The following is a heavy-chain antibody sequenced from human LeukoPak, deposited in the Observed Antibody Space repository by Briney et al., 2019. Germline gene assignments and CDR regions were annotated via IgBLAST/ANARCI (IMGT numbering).Heavy chain of an antibody. CDR1: GFTFSSYA. CDR2: ISYDGSNK. Sequence: GGSLRLSCAASGFTFSSYAMHWVRQAPGKGLEWVAVISYDGSNKYYADSVKGRFTISRDNSKNTLYLQMNSLRAEDTAVYYCARESASIGSIGGDAFDIWGQGTMVTVSS. V-gene: IGHV3-30*04. D-gene: IGHD2-2*03. CDR3: ARESASIGSIGGDAFDI. J-gene: IGHJ3*02.